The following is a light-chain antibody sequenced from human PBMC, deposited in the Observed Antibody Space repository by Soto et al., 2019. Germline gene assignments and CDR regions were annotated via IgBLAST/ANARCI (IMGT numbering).Light chain of an antibody. CDR2: EVS. CDR3: CSSTGSSTYV. Sequence: QSALTQPASLSGSPGQSITISCTGTSSDVGTYDLVSWYQHHPGKAPKLMIYEVSKRPSGISNRYSGSKSGNTASLTISGLQAEDEADYYCCSSTGSSTYVFGSGTSHRP. J-gene: IGLJ1*01. CDR1: SSDVGTYDL. V-gene: IGLV2-23*02.